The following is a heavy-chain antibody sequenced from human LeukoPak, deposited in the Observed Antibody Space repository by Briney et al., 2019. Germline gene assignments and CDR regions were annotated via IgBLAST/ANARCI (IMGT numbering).Heavy chain of an antibody. CDR3: ARVDYGDYRGAFDI. Sequence: HRASVKVSCKASGGTFSSYAISWVRQAPGQGLEWMGGIIPIFGTANYAQKFQGRVTITADESTSTAYMELSSLRSEDTAVYYCARVDYGDYRGAFDIWGQGTMVTVSS. CDR2: IIPIFGTA. J-gene: IGHJ3*02. V-gene: IGHV1-69*01. D-gene: IGHD4-17*01. CDR1: GGTFSSYA.